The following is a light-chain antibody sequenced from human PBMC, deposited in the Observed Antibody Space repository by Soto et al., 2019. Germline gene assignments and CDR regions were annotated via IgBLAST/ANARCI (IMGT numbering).Light chain of an antibody. CDR3: RSYTSSSTLYV. V-gene: IGLV2-14*01. CDR2: EVS. CDR1: SSDVGGYNY. Sequence: QSALTQHAYVSGSPGQSITISCTGTSSDVGGYNYVSWYQQHPGKAPKLMIYEVSNRPSGVSNRFSGSKSGNTASLTISGLQAEDEADYYCRSYTSSSTLYVFGTGTKLTVL. J-gene: IGLJ1*01.